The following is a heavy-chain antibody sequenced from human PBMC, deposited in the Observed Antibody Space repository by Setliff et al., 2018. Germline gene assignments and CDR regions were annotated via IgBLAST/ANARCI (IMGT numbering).Heavy chain of an antibody. CDR3: ARDRSAYYYDSTGYYPKGYFDF. D-gene: IGHD3-22*01. J-gene: IGHJ4*02. CDR1: GFTFGSHA. CDR2: ISYDGSNQ. V-gene: IGHV3-30*07. Sequence: PGGSLRLSCAASGFTFGSHAMHWVRQAPGKGLEWVAVISYDGSNQYYADSVKGRFTISRDNAKNSLYLQMDSLRAEDTAVYYCARDRSAYYYDSTGYYPKGYFDFRGQGTLVTVSS.